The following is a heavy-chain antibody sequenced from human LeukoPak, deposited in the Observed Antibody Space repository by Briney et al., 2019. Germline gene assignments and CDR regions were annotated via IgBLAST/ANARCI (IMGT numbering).Heavy chain of an antibody. V-gene: IGHV4-39*01. D-gene: IGHD3-9*01. CDR2: IYYSGST. Sequence: SETLSLTCTVSGGSISSSSYYWGWIRQPPGKGLEWIGSIYYSGSTYYNPSLKSRVTISVDTSKNQFSLKLSSVTAADTTVYYCARLAVYNDTLTGSVYYFDYWGQGTLVTVSS. J-gene: IGHJ4*02. CDR1: GGSISSSSYY. CDR3: ARLAVYNDTLTGSVYYFDY.